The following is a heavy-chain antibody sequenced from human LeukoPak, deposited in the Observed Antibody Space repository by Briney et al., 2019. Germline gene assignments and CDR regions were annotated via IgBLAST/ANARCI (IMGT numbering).Heavy chain of an antibody. CDR2: IYYSGST. D-gene: IGHD5-18*01. CDR3: AREDTAMVTHNYYYYMDV. Sequence: TSETLSLTCTVSGGSISSYYWSWIRQPPGKGLEGIGYIYYSGSTNYNPSLKSRVTISVDTSKNQFSLKLSSVTAADTAVYYCAREDTAMVTHNYYYYMDVWGKGTTVTVSS. CDR1: GGSISSYY. J-gene: IGHJ6*03. V-gene: IGHV4-59*01.